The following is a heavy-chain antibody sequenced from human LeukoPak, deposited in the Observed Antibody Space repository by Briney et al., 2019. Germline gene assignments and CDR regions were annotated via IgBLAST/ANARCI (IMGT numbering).Heavy chain of an antibody. CDR2: IKIGEGTT. J-gene: IGHJ4*02. Sequence: ASVKVSCKASGYTFSDFGITWVRQAPGQGPEWMGWIKIGEGTTHSAQKFQDRVSMTRDRSSNTAFLELRSLRSDDTAVYYCARGLMITFGGVIVPLDYWGQGTLVTVSS. V-gene: IGHV1-18*01. CDR3: ARGLMITFGGVIVPLDY. D-gene: IGHD3-16*02. CDR1: GYTFSDFG.